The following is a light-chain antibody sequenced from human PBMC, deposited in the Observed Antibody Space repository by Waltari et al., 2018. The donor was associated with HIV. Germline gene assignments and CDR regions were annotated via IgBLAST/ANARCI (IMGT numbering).Light chain of an antibody. CDR1: ALAKQY. CDR3: QSADSGGTWDVV. V-gene: IGLV3-25*03. CDR2: KDN. Sequence: SYELTQLPSVSVSPGQTARITCSGDALAKQYAHWYQRKPGQAPVLMISKDNERPSGTPERFSGSSSGTTVTLTISGVQAEDEADYYCQSADSGGTWDVVFGGGTKLTVL. J-gene: IGLJ2*01.